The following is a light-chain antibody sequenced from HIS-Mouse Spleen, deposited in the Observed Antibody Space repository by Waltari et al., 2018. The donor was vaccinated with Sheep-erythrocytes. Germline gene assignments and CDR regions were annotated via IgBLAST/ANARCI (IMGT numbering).Light chain of an antibody. V-gene: IGLV2-23*01. CDR1: SSDGGRYNL. J-gene: IGLJ3*02. CDR3: CSYAGSSTPWV. Sequence: QSALTQPASVSGSPGQSITISCTGTSSDGGRYNLVSWYQQHPGKAPNLMIYEGSKRPSGVSNRFSVSKSGNTASLTISVLQAEDEADYYCCSYAGSSTPWVFGGGTKLTVL. CDR2: EGS.